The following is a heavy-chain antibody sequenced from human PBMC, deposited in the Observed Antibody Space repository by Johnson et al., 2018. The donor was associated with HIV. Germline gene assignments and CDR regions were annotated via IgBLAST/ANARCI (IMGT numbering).Heavy chain of an antibody. D-gene: IGHD3-9*01. CDR1: GFTFSSYG. V-gene: IGHV3-33*01. J-gene: IGHJ3*02. CDR3: ARGDYDILTGYAFDI. Sequence: QVQLVESGGGVVQPGRSLRLSCAASGFTFSSYGMHWVRQAAGKGLEWVAVIWYDGSNKYYADSVKGRFTISRDNSKNTLYLQMNSLRAEDTAVYYCARGDYDILTGYAFDIWGQGTMVTVSS. CDR2: IWYDGSNK.